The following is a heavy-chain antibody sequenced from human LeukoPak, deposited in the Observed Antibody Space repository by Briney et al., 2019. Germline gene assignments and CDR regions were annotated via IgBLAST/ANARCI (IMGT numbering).Heavy chain of an antibody. Sequence: PGRSLRLSCAASGFTFSSYAMHWVRQAPGKGLEWVGFIRSKAYGGTTEYAASVKGRFTISRDDSKSIAYLQMNSLKTEDTAVYYCTREVATIDYLDYWGQGTLVTVSS. CDR2: IRSKAYGGTT. CDR1: GFTFSSYA. D-gene: IGHD5-24*01. V-gene: IGHV3-49*04. J-gene: IGHJ4*02. CDR3: TREVATIDYLDY.